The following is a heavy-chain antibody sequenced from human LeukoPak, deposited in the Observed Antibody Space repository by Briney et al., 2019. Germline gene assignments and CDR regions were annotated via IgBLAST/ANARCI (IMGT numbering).Heavy chain of an antibody. CDR2: LYYGGST. J-gene: IGHJ5*02. CDR1: GGSISSSDYH. V-gene: IGHV4-39*01. Sequence: SETLSLTCSVSGGSISSSDYHWGWIRQPPGKGLEWIVNLYYGGSTSYNPSLKSRVTISVDTSKNQFSLKLSSVTAADTAVYYCARLKRYCSVSSCYLNWLDPWGQGTLVTVSS. D-gene: IGHD2-15*01. CDR3: ARLKRYCSVSSCYLNWLDP.